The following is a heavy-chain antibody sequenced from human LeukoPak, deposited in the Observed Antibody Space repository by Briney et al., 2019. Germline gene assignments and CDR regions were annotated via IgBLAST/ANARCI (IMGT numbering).Heavy chain of an antibody. CDR3: VGSSGWYRDFDY. D-gene: IGHD6-19*01. Sequence: GESLKISCKGSRYNFTNYWIGWVRQMPGKGLEWMGIIYLGDSDTRYSPSFQGQVTISADKSISTAYLQWSSLKASDTAMYYCVGSSGWYRDFDYWGQGTLVTVSS. CDR1: RYNFTNYW. CDR2: IYLGDSDT. V-gene: IGHV5-51*01. J-gene: IGHJ4*02.